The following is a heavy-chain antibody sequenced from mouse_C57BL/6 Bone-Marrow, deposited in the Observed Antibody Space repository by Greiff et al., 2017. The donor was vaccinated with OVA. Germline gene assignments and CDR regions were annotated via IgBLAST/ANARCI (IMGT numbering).Heavy chain of an antibody. CDR1: GYTFTSYW. CDR3: GRGGAD. CDR2: IYPGRGST. V-gene: IGHV1-55*01. Sequence: QVQLQQPGAELVKPGASVKMSCKASGYTFTSYWITWVKQRPGQGLEWIGDIYPGRGSTNYNEKFKGKATLTVDTSSSPAYMQLSSLTSGDSAVYYCGRGGADWGQGTLVTVSA. J-gene: IGHJ3*01.